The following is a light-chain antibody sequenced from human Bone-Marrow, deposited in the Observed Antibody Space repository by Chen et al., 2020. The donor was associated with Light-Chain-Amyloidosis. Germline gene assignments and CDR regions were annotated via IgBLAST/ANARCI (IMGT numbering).Light chain of an antibody. Sequence: NFMLTQPHSVSESPGKTVIISCTRSSGSIATNYVQWYQQRPGSSPTTVIYEDDQRPSGDPDRFSGSIDRSSNAASRTISGLKTEDEADYYCQSYQGSSQGVFGGGTKLTVL. CDR1: SGSIATNY. J-gene: IGLJ3*02. CDR2: EDD. CDR3: QSYQGSSQGV. V-gene: IGLV6-57*01.